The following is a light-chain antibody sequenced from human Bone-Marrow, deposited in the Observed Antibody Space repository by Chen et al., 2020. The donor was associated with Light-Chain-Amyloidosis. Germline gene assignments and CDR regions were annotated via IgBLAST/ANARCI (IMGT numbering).Light chain of an antibody. Sequence: YELTRPPSVSVSPGQPARITCSGDDLPTKYAYWYQQKPGQAPVLVIHRDTERPSGISERFSGYSSGTTATLTISGVQAEDEADYHCQSADSSGTYEVIFGGGTKLTVL. V-gene: IGLV3-25*03. J-gene: IGLJ2*01. CDR3: QSADSSGTYEVI. CDR2: RDT. CDR1: DLPTKY.